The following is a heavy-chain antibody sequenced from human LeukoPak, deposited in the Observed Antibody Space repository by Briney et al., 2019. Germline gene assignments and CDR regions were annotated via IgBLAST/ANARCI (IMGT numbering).Heavy chain of an antibody. V-gene: IGHV3-30*18. CDR3: AKDRSAGTAMALLDY. Sequence: QPGGSLRLSCAASGFTFSSYGMHWVRQAPGKGLEWVAVISYDGSNKYYADSVKGRFTISRDNSKNTLYLQMNSLRAEDTAVYYCAKDRSAGTAMALLDYWGQGTLVTVSS. D-gene: IGHD5-18*01. J-gene: IGHJ4*02. CDR2: ISYDGSNK. CDR1: GFTFSSYG.